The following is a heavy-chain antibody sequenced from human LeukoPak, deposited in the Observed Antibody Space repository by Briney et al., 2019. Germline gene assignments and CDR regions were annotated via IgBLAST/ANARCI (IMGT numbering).Heavy chain of an antibody. CDR2: ICWDGGST. J-gene: IGHJ4*02. D-gene: IGHD1-26*01. CDR1: GFTFDDYT. Sequence: GGSLRLSCAASGFTFDDYTMHWVRQAPGKGLEWVSLICWDGGSTYYADSVKGRFTISRDNSKNSLYLQMNSLRTEDTALYYCAKDLFTGPNYAVGATFPAVWGQGTLVTVSS. V-gene: IGHV3-43*01. CDR3: AKDLFTGPNYAVGATFPAV.